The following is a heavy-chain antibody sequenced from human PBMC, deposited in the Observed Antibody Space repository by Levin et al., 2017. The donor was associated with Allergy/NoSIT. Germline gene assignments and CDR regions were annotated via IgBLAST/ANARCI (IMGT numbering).Heavy chain of an antibody. CDR2: IYPGDSDP. V-gene: IGHV5-51*01. CDR1: GYSFTNYW. CDR3: ARRNGELPGAEYFDQ. Sequence: LGESLKISCKGSGYSFTNYWIAWVRQTPGKGLEWMGVIYPGDSDPRYSPSFQGQVTFSVDRSISTAYLQWKSLKASDSAMYYCARRNGELPGAEYFDQWGTGTLISVSS. J-gene: IGHJ1*01. D-gene: IGHD1-26*01.